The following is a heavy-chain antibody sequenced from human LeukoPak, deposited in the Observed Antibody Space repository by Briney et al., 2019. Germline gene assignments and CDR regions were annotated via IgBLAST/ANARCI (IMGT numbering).Heavy chain of an antibody. Sequence: SETLPLTCTVSGGSISSYYWSWIRQPPGKGLEWIGYIYYSGSTNYNPSLKSRVTISVDTSKNQFSLKLSSVTAADTAVYYCASSAWYCSGGSCYPGYFDYWGQGTLVTVSS. V-gene: IGHV4-59*01. D-gene: IGHD2-15*01. CDR3: ASSAWYCSGGSCYPGYFDY. CDR2: IYYSGST. J-gene: IGHJ4*02. CDR1: GGSISSYY.